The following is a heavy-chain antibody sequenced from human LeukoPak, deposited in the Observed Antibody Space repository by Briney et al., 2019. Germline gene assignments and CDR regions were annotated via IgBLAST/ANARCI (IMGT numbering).Heavy chain of an antibody. D-gene: IGHD5-18*01. CDR1: GGSISSSSYY. J-gene: IGHJ4*02. CDR3: ANGRGYSYIDY. Sequence: SETLSLTCTVSGGSISSSSYYWGWIRQPPGKGLEWIGSIYHSGSTYYNPSLKSRVTISVDTSKDQFSLKLSSVTAADTAVYYCANGRGYSYIDYWGRGTLVTVSS. CDR2: IYHSGST. V-gene: IGHV4-39*01.